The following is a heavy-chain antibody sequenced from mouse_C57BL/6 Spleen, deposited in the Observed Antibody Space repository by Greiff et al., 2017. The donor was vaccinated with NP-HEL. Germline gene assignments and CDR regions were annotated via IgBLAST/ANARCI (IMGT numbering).Heavy chain of an antibody. D-gene: IGHD1-1*01. J-gene: IGHJ2*01. CDR1: GYTFPSYW. CDR3: ARDYYGSSYSFDY. Sequence: QVQLQQPGAELVKPGASVKLSCKASGYTFPSYWMHWVKQRPGRGLAWIGRIAPNSGGTKYNEKFKSKATLTVDKPSSTAYMQLSSLTSEDSAVYYCARDYYGSSYSFDYWGQGTTLTVSS. V-gene: IGHV1-72*01. CDR2: IAPNSGGT.